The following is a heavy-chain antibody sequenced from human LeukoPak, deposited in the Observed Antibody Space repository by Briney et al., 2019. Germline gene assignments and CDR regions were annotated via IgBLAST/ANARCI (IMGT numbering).Heavy chain of an antibody. V-gene: IGHV3-9*01. CDR2: ISWNSGSI. CDR3: AKDIRPWGSGWYNFDY. J-gene: IGHJ4*02. Sequence: GGSLRLSCAASGFTFDDYAMHWVRQAPGKGLQCVSGISWNSGSIGYADSVKGRFTISRDNAKNSLYLQMNSLRAEDTALYYCAKDIRPWGSGWYNFDYWGQGTLVTVSS. D-gene: IGHD6-19*01. CDR1: GFTFDDYA.